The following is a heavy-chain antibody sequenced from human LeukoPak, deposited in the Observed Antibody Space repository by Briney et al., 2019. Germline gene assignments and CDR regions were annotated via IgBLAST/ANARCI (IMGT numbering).Heavy chain of an antibody. CDR3: VRRDTGWNYFDY. CDR2: IRSTGEK. V-gene: IGHV4-4*08. D-gene: IGHD6-19*01. J-gene: IGHJ4*02. CDR1: GGFVSSHY. Sequence: PSETLSLTCAVSGGFVSSHYWSWIRQPPGKGLQWIGNIRSTGEKNYNPSLKSRVSISLDTSKSHLSLNLTSVFAADTAIYYCVRRDTGWNYFDYWGQGILVSVSS.